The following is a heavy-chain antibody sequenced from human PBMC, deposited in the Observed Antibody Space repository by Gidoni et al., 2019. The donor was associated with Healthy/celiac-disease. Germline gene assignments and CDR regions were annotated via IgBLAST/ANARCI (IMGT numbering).Heavy chain of an antibody. CDR2: SYSGGST. CDR1: GLTVGSNY. J-gene: IGHJ4*02. Sequence: EVQLVQSGGVLVQPGGSLRLFCPAAGLTVGSNYMSWVRQAPGKGLEWVSVSYSGGSTYYEDSVKGRFTISRDNSKNTLYLQMYSLRAEDTAVYYCAIESIAAEGYDYWGQGTLVTVSS. V-gene: IGHV3-66*01. CDR3: AIESIAAEGYDY. D-gene: IGHD6-6*01.